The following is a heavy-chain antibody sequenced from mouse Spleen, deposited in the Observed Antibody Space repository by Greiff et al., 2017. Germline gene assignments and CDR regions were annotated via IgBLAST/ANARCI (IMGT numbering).Heavy chain of an antibody. V-gene: IGHV1-26*01. CDR1: GYTFTDYY. J-gene: IGHJ4*01. Sequence: EVQLQQSGPELVKPGASVKISCKASGYTFTDYYMNWVKQSHGKSLEWIGDINPNNGGTSYNQKFKGKATLTVDKSSSTAYMELRSLTSEDSAVYYCARRYDGYYGSGAMDYWGQGTSVTVSS. CDR3: ARRYDGYYGSGAMDY. D-gene: IGHD2-3*01. CDR2: INPNNGGT.